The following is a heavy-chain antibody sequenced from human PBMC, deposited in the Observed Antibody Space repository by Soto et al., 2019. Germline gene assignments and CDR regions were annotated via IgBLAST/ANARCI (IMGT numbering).Heavy chain of an antibody. CDR2: IIPILGIA. CDR3: ARGYYYGSGIGYYYYYGMDV. D-gene: IGHD3-10*01. V-gene: IGHV1-69*02. CDR1: GGTFSSYT. Sequence: QVQLVQSGAEVKKPGSSVKVSCKASGGTFSSYTISWVRQAPGQGLEWMGRIIPILGIANYAQKFQGRVTITADKSTSTAYMELSSLRSEDTAVYYCARGYYYGSGIGYYYYYGMDVWGQGTTVTVSS. J-gene: IGHJ6*02.